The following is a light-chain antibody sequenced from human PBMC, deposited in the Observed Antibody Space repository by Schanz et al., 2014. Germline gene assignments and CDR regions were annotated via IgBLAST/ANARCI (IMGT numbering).Light chain of an antibody. J-gene: IGLJ2*01. V-gene: IGLV2-8*01. CDR2: QVT. CDR1: SSDVGAYNF. Sequence: QSVLTQPASVSGSPGQSVTISCTGTSSDVGAYNFVSWYQQHPGKAPKVMISQVTKRPSGVPDRFSGSKSGNTASLTVSGLQAEDEADYYCSSYSGSDIVLFGGGTKLTVL. CDR3: SSYSGSDIVL.